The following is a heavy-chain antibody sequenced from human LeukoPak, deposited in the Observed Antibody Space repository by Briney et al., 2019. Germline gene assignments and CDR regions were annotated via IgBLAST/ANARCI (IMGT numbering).Heavy chain of an antibody. J-gene: IGHJ4*02. D-gene: IGHD1-26*01. V-gene: IGHV3-23*01. Sequence: GGSLRLSCAASGFSFDECAMKWVRQAPGKGLEWVSEIGASGGGPQYADSVKGRFTISRDNSKNTLYLQMNSLRAEDTAIYYCAKDGGRRDDYWGQGTLVTVSS. CDR2: IGASGGGP. CDR3: AKDGGRRDDY. CDR1: GFSFDECA.